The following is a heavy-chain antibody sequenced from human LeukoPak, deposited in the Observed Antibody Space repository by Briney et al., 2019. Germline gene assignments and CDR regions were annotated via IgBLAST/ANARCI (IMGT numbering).Heavy chain of an antibody. CDR2: ISGSGGST. V-gene: IGHV3-23*01. CDR3: AKEPGIAAAAQNNWFDP. J-gene: IGHJ5*02. CDR1: GFIFSNYA. D-gene: IGHD6-25*01. Sequence: PGGSLRLSCAASGFIFSNYAMSWVRQAPGKGLEWVSIISGSGGSTYYVDSVKGRFTIFRDNSKNTLYLQMNSLRADDTAVYYCAKEPGIAAAAQNNWFDPWGQGTLVTVSS.